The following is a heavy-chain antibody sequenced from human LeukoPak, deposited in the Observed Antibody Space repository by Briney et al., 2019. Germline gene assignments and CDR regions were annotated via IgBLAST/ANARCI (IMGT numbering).Heavy chain of an antibody. CDR1: GYTFTGYY. CDR3: ARGEKSWFDP. CDR2: MNPNSGNT. Sequence: ASVKVSCKASGYTFTGYYMHWVRQAPGQGLEWMGWMNPNSGNTGYAQKFQGRVTITRNTSISTAYMELSSLRSEDTAVYYCARGEKSWFDPWGQGTLVTVSS. J-gene: IGHJ5*02. V-gene: IGHV1-8*03.